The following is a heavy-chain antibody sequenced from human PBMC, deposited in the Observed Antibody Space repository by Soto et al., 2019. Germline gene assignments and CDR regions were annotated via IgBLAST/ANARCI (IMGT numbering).Heavy chain of an antibody. CDR2: ISSSSSYI. CDR3: ANSNCSGGSCYSGYWYFDL. CDR1: GFTFSSYS. J-gene: IGHJ2*01. Sequence: GGSLRLSCAASGFTFSSYSMNWVRQAPGKGLEWVSSISSSSSYIYYADSVKGRFTISRDNAKNSLYLQMNSLRAEDTAVYYCANSNCSGGSCYSGYWYFDLWGRGTLVTVSS. D-gene: IGHD2-15*01. V-gene: IGHV3-21*01.